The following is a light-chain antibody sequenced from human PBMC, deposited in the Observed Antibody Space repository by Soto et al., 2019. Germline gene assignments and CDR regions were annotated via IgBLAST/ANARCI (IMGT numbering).Light chain of an antibody. CDR3: CSYAGSYTLKV. V-gene: IGLV2-11*01. J-gene: IGLJ3*02. CDR2: DVS. CDR1: SSDVGGYNY. Sequence: QSVLTQPRSVSGSPGQSVTISCTGTSSDVGGYNYVSWYQQHPGKAPKLMIYDVSKRPSGVPDRFSGSKSGNTASLTISGLQAEDEADYYCCSYAGSYTLKVFGGGIKLTVL.